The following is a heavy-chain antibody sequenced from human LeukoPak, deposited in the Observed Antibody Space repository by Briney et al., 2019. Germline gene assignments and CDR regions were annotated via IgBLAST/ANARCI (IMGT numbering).Heavy chain of an antibody. CDR1: GGSISSYY. D-gene: IGHD6-13*01. CDR2: IYYSGST. J-gene: IGHJ4*02. V-gene: IGHV4-59*01. Sequence: SETLSLTCTVSGGSISSYYWSWIRQPPGKGLEWIGYIYYSGSTNYNPSLKSRVTISVDTSKNQFSLKLSSVTAADTAVYYCARAGELVGIADYWGQGTLVTVSS. CDR3: ARAGELVGIADY.